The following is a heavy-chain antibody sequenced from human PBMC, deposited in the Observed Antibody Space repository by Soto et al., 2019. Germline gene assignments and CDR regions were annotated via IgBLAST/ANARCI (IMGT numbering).Heavy chain of an antibody. Sequence: SETLSLTCAVYGGSFSGYYWSWIRQPPGKGLEWIGEINHSGSTNYNPSLKSRVTISVDTSKNQLSLKLSSVTAADTAVYYCARNGYCSSTSCSYYYYYYGMDVWGQGTTVTVS. CDR3: ARNGYCSSTSCSYYYYYYGMDV. CDR2: INHSGST. D-gene: IGHD2-2*01. CDR1: GGSFSGYY. V-gene: IGHV4-34*01. J-gene: IGHJ6*02.